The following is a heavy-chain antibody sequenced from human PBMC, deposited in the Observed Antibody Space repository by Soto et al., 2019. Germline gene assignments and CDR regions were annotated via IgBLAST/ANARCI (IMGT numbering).Heavy chain of an antibody. Sequence: GGSLRLSCAASGFTFSSYSMNWVRQAPGKGLEWVSSISSSSSYIYYADSVKGRFTISRDNAKNSLYLQMNSLRAEDTAVYCCARGGTGQNSVFDIWGQGTMVTVSS. D-gene: IGHD1-1*01. CDR3: ARGGTGQNSVFDI. CDR1: GFTFSSYS. J-gene: IGHJ3*02. V-gene: IGHV3-21*01. CDR2: ISSSSSYI.